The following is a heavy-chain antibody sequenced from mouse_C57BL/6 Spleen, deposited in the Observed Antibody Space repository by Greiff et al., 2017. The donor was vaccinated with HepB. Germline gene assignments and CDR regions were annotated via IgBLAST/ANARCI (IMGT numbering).Heavy chain of an antibody. CDR1: GYTFTDYE. Sequence: QVQLQQSGAELVRPGASVTLSCKASGYTFTDYEMHWVKQTPVHGLEWIGAIDPETGGTAYNQKFKGKAILTADKSSSTAYVELRSLTSEDSAVYYCTRRGYGSRYYFDYWGQGTTLTVSS. D-gene: IGHD1-1*01. V-gene: IGHV1-15*01. CDR2: IDPETGGT. J-gene: IGHJ2*01. CDR3: TRRGYGSRYYFDY.